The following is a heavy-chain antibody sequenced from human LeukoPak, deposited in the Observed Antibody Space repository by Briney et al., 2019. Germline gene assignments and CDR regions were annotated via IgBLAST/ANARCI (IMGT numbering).Heavy chain of an antibody. CDR2: ISSSSSYI. Sequence: NPGGSLRLTCAASGFTFSSYSMNWVRKPPGKGLEWVSSISSSSSYIYYADSVKGRFTISRDNAKNSLYLQMNSLRAEDTAVYYCARGDILTGSDLPLWGQGTLVTVSS. D-gene: IGHD3-9*01. CDR1: GFTFSSYS. CDR3: ARGDILTGSDLPL. V-gene: IGHV3-21*01. J-gene: IGHJ4*02.